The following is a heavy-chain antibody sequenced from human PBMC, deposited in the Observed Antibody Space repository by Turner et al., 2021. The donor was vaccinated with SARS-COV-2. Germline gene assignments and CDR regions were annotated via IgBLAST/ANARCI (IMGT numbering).Heavy chain of an antibody. D-gene: IGHD2-2*01. CDR2: INAGNGNT. V-gene: IGHV1-3*01. J-gene: IGHJ6*02. CDR3: ARDLAYCSSTSCPYYYYYGMDV. Sequence: VQLVQSGAAVRKPGASVKVSCKSSGYPFTRYAMHWVRQAPGQRLEWMGWINAGNGNTKYSQKFQGRVTITRDTSASTAYMELSSLRSEDTAVYYCARDLAYCSSTSCPYYYYYGMDVWGQGTTVTVSS. CDR1: GYPFTRYA.